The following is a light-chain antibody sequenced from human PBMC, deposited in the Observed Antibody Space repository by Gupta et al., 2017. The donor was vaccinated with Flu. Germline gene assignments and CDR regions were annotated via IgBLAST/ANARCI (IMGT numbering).Light chain of an antibody. CDR1: QGIGCH. J-gene: IGKJ1*01. V-gene: IGKV1-27*01. CDR2: GAS. CDR3: QRPWA. Sequence: TRPPSSLSACVGDRVALSCRVSQGIGCHLRCFRHKPGKSPYALINGASIFQSGVSSRLSGIGSGSDFTLTASSLQAEDVAPYHGQRPWAFGQGTKV.